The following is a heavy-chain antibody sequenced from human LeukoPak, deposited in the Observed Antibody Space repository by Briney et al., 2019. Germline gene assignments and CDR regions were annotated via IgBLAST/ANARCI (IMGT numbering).Heavy chain of an antibody. CDR3: ARGILNVAAAGTFWFDP. Sequence: SGTLSLTCAVSGGSISSSNWWSWVRQPPGKGLEWIGEIYHSGSTNYSPSLKSRVTISVDKSKNQFSLKLSSVTAADTAVYYCARGILNVAAAGTFWFDPWGQGTLVTVSS. D-gene: IGHD6-13*01. CDR2: IYHSGST. J-gene: IGHJ5*02. V-gene: IGHV4-4*02. CDR1: GGSISSSNW.